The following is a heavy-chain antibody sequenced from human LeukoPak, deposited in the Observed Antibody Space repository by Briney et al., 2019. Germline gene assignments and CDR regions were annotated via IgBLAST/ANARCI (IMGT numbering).Heavy chain of an antibody. Sequence: GESLKISCKTSGFTFTTYRIGWVRQMPGKGLEWMGIIYPGDSDTIYSPSLEGQVTISVDKSISTAYLQWNTLKASDTAMYFCTRLKAGSRYRSPRDYWGQGTLVTVSS. CDR2: IYPGDSDT. CDR3: TRLKAGSRYRSPRDY. D-gene: IGHD3-16*02. V-gene: IGHV5-51*01. J-gene: IGHJ4*02. CDR1: GFTFTTYR.